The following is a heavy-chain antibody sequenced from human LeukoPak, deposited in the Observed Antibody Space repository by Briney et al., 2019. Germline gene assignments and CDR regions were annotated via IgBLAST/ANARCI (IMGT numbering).Heavy chain of an antibody. Sequence: PSQTLSLTCTVSGGSISSGSFYWSWIRQPAGRGLEWIGRISTTGSTNYNPSLKSRVTISVDTSKNQFSLKLSSVTAADTAVYYCARGLLRRYCSGGSCYLPGYWGQGTLVTVSS. D-gene: IGHD2-15*01. V-gene: IGHV4-61*02. J-gene: IGHJ4*02. CDR1: GGSISSGSFY. CDR2: ISTTGST. CDR3: ARGLLRRYCSGGSCYLPGY.